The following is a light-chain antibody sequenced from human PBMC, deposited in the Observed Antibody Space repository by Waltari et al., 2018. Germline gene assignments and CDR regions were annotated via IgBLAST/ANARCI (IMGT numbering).Light chain of an antibody. CDR2: WAS. V-gene: IGKV4-1*01. CDR3: QQYYTSPPT. Sequence: DIVMTQSPDSLAVSLGERAAINCRSSQSVLYSSNNKYYLAWYQQKPGQPPKLFIYWASTRESGVPDRFSGSGSGTDFTLTISSLQAEDVAVYYCQQYYTSPPTFGQGTRLEIK. J-gene: IGKJ5*01. CDR1: QSVLYSSNNKYY.